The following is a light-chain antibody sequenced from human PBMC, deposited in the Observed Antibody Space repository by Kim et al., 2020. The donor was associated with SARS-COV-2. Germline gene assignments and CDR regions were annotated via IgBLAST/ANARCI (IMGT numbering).Light chain of an antibody. J-gene: IGKJ1*01. CDR1: QAISKD. CDR3: QKYNGAPWT. Sequence: DIQMTQSPSPLSASVGDRVTITCRASQAISKDLAWYQQKAGNAPRLLIFAASALHSGVPTRFSGSGSGTDFTLTISSLQPEDVATYYCQKYNGAPWTFGQGTKLEI. CDR2: AAS. V-gene: IGKV1-27*01.